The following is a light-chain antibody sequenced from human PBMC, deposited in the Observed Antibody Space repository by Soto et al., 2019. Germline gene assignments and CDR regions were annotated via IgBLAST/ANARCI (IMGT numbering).Light chain of an antibody. Sequence: NFILTQPHSVSESPGKTVIISCTRSSGSIASNYVQWYQQRPGSGPTTVIYENNRRPSGVPDRFSGSIDTSSNSASLTISGLTTEDEADYCCQSYDTTNVVFGGGTKLTVL. V-gene: IGLV6-57*04. CDR3: QSYDTTNVV. CDR2: ENN. CDR1: SGSIASNY. J-gene: IGLJ2*01.